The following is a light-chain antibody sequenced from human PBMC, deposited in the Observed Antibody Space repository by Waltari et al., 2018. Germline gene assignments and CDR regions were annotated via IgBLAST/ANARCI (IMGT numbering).Light chain of an antibody. V-gene: IGLV3-21*01. J-gene: IGLJ1*01. Sequence: SYVLTQPPSVAVAPGETARVTWGGNTFDRNSVPWYQQKPGQAPVLVISYDSNRPSGITERCSGSNSGDMATLTISRVEAGDEADYYCQVWDANTDPGVFGTGTEVTVL. CDR3: QVWDANTDPGV. CDR1: TFDRNS. CDR2: YDS.